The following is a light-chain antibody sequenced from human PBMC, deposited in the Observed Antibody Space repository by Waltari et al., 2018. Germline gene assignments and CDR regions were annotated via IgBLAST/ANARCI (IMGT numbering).Light chain of an antibody. CDR2: NNN. CDR3: ASWDDSMSVA. V-gene: IGLV1-47*01. CDR1: GSNIGAHF. Sequence: QSVLTQPPSASGTPGQAVTISCSGSGSNIGAHFVFWYQQLPGSAPRLLIYNNNRRPSGVPDRFSGSKSGTSGSLVISGIRAEDEADYICASWDDSMSVAFGGGTKLTVL. J-gene: IGLJ2*01.